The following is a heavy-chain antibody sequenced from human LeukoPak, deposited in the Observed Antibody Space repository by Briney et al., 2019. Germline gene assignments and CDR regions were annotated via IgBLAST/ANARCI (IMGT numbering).Heavy chain of an antibody. CDR3: ARRAGEYSHPYDY. CDR2: IYSGGNT. CDR1: GFIVSINS. Sequence: GGSLRLSCTVSGFIVSINSMSWVRQAPGKGLEWVSFIYSGGNTHYSGSVKGRFTISRDNSKNTLYLHMNSLRAEDTAVYYCARRAGEYSHPYDYWGQGTLVTVSS. D-gene: IGHD4-17*01. V-gene: IGHV3-53*01. J-gene: IGHJ4*02.